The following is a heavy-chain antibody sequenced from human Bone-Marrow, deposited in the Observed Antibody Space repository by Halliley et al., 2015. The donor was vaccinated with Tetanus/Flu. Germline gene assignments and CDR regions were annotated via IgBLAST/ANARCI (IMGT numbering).Heavy chain of an antibody. D-gene: IGHD6-19*01. CDR1: GASISSSY. CDR3: VRHVDGWALFDF. J-gene: IGHJ4*02. Sequence: TLSLTCTVSGASISSSYWSWIRQPPGKGLEWIGYIYNSGGTNNNGRTNYNPSLKSRATLSVDTAKNQFSLKLSFVTAADTAVYYCVRHVDGWALFDFWGPGTLVTVSS. V-gene: IGHV4-59*08. CDR2: IYNSGGTNNNGRT.